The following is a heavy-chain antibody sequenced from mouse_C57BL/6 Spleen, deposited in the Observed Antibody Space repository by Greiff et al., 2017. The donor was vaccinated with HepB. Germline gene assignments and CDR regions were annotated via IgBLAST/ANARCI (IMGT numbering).Heavy chain of an antibody. Sequence: QVQLQQPGAELVRPGTSVKLSCKASGYTFTSYWMHWVKQRPGQGLEWIGVIDPSDSYTNYNQKFKGKATLTVDTSSSTAYMQLSSLTSEDSAVYYCASGGDGSTLWFAYWGQGTLVTVSA. J-gene: IGHJ3*01. CDR3: ASGGDGSTLWFAY. CDR1: GYTFTSYW. D-gene: IGHD2-3*01. V-gene: IGHV1-59*01. CDR2: IDPSDSYT.